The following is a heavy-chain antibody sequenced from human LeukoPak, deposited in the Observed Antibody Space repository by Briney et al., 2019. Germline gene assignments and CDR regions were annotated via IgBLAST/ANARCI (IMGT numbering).Heavy chain of an antibody. CDR2: INPNSGGT. CDR1: GYTFTGSY. D-gene: IGHD3-16*01. J-gene: IGHJ4*02. Sequence: ASVKVSCKASGYTFTGSYMHWVRQAPGQGLEWMGWINPNSGGTNHAQKFQGRVTMTRDTSISTAYMELSRLRSDDTAVYYCARERFGEGLGFDYWGQGTLVTVSS. CDR3: ARERFGEGLGFDY. V-gene: IGHV1-2*02.